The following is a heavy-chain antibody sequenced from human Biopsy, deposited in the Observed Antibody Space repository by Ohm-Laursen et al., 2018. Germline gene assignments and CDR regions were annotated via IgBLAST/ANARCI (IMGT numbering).Heavy chain of an antibody. J-gene: IGHJ3*02. CDR1: GFTFSTYW. Sequence: SLRLPCTASGFTFSTYWMHWVRQVPGKGLVWVSRINTDGTTTTHADSVRGRFTISRDNAKNTLYLQMTSLRAEDTAFYYCARDDTSGGVAFDIWGRGTMVTVSS. CDR3: ARDDTSGGVAFDI. D-gene: IGHD3-22*01. CDR2: INTDGTTT. V-gene: IGHV3-74*01.